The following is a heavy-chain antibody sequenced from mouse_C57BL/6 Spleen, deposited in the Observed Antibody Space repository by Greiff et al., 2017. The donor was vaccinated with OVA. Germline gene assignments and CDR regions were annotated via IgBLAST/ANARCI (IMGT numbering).Heavy chain of an antibody. CDR3: ARDLRFYYYGSSGDFDY. V-gene: IGHV1-82*01. D-gene: IGHD1-1*01. Sequence: QVQLQQSGPELVKPGASVKISCKASGYAFSSSWMNWVKQRPGKGLEWIGRIYPGDGDTNYNGKFKGKATLTADKSSSTAYMQLSSLTSEDSAVYFCARDLRFYYYGSSGDFDYWGQGTTLTVSS. J-gene: IGHJ2*01. CDR2: IYPGDGDT. CDR1: GYAFSSSW.